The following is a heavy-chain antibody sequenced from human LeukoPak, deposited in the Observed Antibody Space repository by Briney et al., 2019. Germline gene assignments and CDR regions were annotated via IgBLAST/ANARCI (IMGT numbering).Heavy chain of an antibody. D-gene: IGHD4-11*01. V-gene: IGHV5-51*01. CDR1: GYIFTSYW. CDR2: IYPGDSDT. Sequence: GESLKISCKGSGYIFTSYWIGWVRQMPGKGLEWMGIIYPGDSDTRYSPSFQGQVTIPADKSISTAYLQWSSLKASDSAMYYCARSSIYSNYNWFDPWGQGTLVTVSS. CDR3: ARSSIYSNYNWFDP. J-gene: IGHJ5*02.